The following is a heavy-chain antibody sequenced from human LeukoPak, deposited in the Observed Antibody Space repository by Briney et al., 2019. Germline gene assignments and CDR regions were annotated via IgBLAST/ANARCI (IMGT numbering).Heavy chain of an antibody. CDR3: ARDSVFQLGLFDY. CDR2: INWNGGST. Sequence: GGSLRLSCAASGFTFDDYGMSWVRHAPGKGLEWVSGINWNGGSTGYADSVKGRFTISRDNAKNSLYLQMSSLRAEDTALYYCARDSVFQLGLFDYWGQGTLVTVSS. V-gene: IGHV3-20*04. CDR1: GFTFDDYG. D-gene: IGHD6-13*01. J-gene: IGHJ4*02.